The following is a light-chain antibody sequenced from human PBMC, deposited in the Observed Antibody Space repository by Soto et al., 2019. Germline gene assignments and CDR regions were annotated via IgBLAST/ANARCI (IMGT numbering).Light chain of an antibody. J-gene: IGLJ1*01. V-gene: IGLV2-14*03. CDR3: SSYTSSSTLSTYV. CDR2: DVS. CDR1: SSDVGGYNY. Sequence: QSALTQPASVSGPPGQSITISCTGTSSDVGGYNYVSWYQHHPGKAPKLMIYDVSNRPSGVSNRFSGSKSGNTASLIISGLQAEDEADYYCSSYTSSSTLSTYVFGTGTKLTVL.